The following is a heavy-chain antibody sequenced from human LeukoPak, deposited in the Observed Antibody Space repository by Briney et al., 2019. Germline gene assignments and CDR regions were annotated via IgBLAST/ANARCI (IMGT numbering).Heavy chain of an antibody. V-gene: IGHV3-30*18. Sequence: GGSLRLSCAASGFTFSSYGMHWVRQAPGKGLEWVAVISYDGSNKYYADSVKGRFTISRDNSKNTLYLQMNSLRAEDTAVYYCAKEVGAIYYFDYWGQGTLVTVSS. CDR1: GFTFSSYG. D-gene: IGHD1-26*01. CDR2: ISYDGSNK. CDR3: AKEVGAIYYFDY. J-gene: IGHJ4*02.